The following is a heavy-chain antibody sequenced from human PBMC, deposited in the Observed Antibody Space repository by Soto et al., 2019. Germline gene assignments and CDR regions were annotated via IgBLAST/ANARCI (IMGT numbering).Heavy chain of an antibody. Sequence: GGSLRLSCAASGFTFSSYWMSWVRQAPGKGLEWAANIKQDGSEKYYVDSVKGRFTISRDNAKNSLYLQMNSLRAEDTAVYYCARRYYYDSSGYYYVGTFDYWGQGTLVTVSS. V-gene: IGHV3-7*05. CDR3: ARRYYYDSSGYYYVGTFDY. D-gene: IGHD3-22*01. J-gene: IGHJ4*02. CDR1: GFTFSSYW. CDR2: IKQDGSEK.